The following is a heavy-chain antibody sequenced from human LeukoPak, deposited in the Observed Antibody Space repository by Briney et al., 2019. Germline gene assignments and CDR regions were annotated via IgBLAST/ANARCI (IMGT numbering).Heavy chain of an antibody. CDR1: GFTFRNYA. CDR3: SREYFDWSRNYYYGMDV. D-gene: IGHD3-9*01. J-gene: IGHJ6*02. V-gene: IGHV3-30-3*01. Sequence: GGSLRLSCAVSGFTFRNYAIHWVRQAPGKGLEWVAFISWDGSTKYYADSVKGRFTISRDNSKNTLYLQMNSLRAEDTAVYYCSREYFDWSRNYYYGMDVWGQGTTVTVSS. CDR2: ISWDGSTK.